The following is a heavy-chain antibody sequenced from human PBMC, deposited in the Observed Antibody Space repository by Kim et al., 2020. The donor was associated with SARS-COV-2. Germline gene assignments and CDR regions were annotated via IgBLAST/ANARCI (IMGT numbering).Heavy chain of an antibody. CDR1: GFTFSSYS. D-gene: IGHD1-26*01. CDR3: ARVPRGSYKSDPYFDY. J-gene: IGHJ4*02. Sequence: GGSLRLACAASGFTFSSYSMNWVRQAPGKGLEWVSYISSSSSTIYYADSVKGRFTISRDNAKNSLYLQMNSLRDEDTAVYYCARVPRGSYKSDPYFDYWGQGTLVTVSS. CDR2: ISSSSSTI. V-gene: IGHV3-48*02.